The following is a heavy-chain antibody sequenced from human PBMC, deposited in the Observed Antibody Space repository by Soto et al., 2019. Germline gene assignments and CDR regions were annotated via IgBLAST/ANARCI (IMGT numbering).Heavy chain of an antibody. CDR2: ISASGRS. Sequence: QVQLQESGPGLVKPSETLSLTCTVSGDFISNFYLSWIRQPAGKGLQSLGRISASGRSNYNPNLQSRVAMSLDKSKNQFSLRLTSLSAADTAVYFCARGMGRYFDLWGRGTLVTVFS. J-gene: IGHJ2*01. V-gene: IGHV4-4*07. CDR3: ARGMGRYFDL. D-gene: IGHD2-8*01. CDR1: GDFISNFY.